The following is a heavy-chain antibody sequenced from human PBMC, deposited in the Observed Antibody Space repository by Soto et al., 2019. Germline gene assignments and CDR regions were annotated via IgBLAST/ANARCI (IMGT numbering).Heavy chain of an antibody. D-gene: IGHD2-2*01. J-gene: IGHJ4*02. CDR3: ATSKFQLPVTWFDY. CDR2: IYYSGST. CDR1: GGSISSSSYY. Sequence: SETLSLTCTVSGGSISSSSYYWGWIRQPPGKGLEWIGSIYYSGSTYYNPSLKSRVTISVDTSKNQFSLKLSSVTAADTAVYYCATSKFQLPVTWFDYWGQGTLVTLSS. V-gene: IGHV4-39*01.